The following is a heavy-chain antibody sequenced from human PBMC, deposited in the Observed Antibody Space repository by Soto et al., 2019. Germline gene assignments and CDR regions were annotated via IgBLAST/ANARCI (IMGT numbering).Heavy chain of an antibody. Sequence: QVQLVESGGAVVQPGRSLRLSCGASGFTFSNYVMHWVRQPPGRGPEWVASISFDGKTTYYGASVKGRVTVSRDNSKRMLFLQMDRLRTDDTAVFYCTKDRCAQTGAAFRAPPYFDHWGQGTLVIVSS. D-gene: IGHD1-1*01. V-gene: IGHV3-30*18. CDR2: ISFDGKTT. CDR3: TKDRCAQTGAAFRAPPYFDH. J-gene: IGHJ4*02. CDR1: GFTFSNYV.